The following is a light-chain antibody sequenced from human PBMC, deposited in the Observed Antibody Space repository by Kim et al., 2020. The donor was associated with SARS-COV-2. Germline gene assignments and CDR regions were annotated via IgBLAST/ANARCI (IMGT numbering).Light chain of an antibody. CDR3: QQYNNWPPWT. J-gene: IGKJ1*01. V-gene: IGKV3-15*01. Sequence: SPGERDTLSCRASQSVSSNLAWYQQKPGQAPRLLIYGASTRATGIPARFSGSGSGTEFTLTISSLQSEDFAVYYCQQYNNWPPWTFGQGTKVEIK. CDR1: QSVSSN. CDR2: GAS.